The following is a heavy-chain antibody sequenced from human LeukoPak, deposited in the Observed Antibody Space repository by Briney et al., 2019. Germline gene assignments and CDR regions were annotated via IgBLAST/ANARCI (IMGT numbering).Heavy chain of an antibody. D-gene: IGHD2-15*01. J-gene: IGHJ5*02. CDR1: GYTFTSYD. Sequence: ASVKVSCTASGYTFTSYDINWVRQATGQGLEWMGWMNPNSGNTGYAQKLQGRVTMTRNTSISTAYMELSGLRSEDTAVYYCARLGSCSGGSCSWGQGTLVTVSS. CDR3: ARLGSCSGGSCS. V-gene: IGHV1-8*01. CDR2: MNPNSGNT.